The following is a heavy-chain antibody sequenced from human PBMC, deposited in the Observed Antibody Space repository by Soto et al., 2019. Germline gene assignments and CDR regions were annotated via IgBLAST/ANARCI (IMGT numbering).Heavy chain of an antibody. V-gene: IGHV3-30-3*01. CDR3: ARDVFREDV. D-gene: IGHD3-10*01. CDR2: ILSDGGNK. J-gene: IGHJ6*02. Sequence: QVQLVESGGGVVQPGRSLRLSCAASGFTFSSYAMHWVRQAPGKGLEWVAVILSDGGNKWYVDSVQGRFTISRDNSKGTVYLQMNSLRAEEKAVYYCARDVFREDVWGQGTTVAVSS. CDR1: GFTFSSYA.